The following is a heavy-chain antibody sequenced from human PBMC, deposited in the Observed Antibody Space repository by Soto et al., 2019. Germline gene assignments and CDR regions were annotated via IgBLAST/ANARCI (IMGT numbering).Heavy chain of an antibody. J-gene: IGHJ3*02. CDR1: GGSISSSSYY. CDR3: ARVWGGAFDI. Sequence: SETLSLTCTVSGGSISSSSYYWGWIRQPSGKGLEWIGSIYYSGSTYYNPSLKSRVTISVDTSKNQFSLNLNSMTAADTAVYYCARVWGGAFDIWGQGTMVTVSS. CDR2: IYYSGST. D-gene: IGHD3-10*01. V-gene: IGHV4-39*07.